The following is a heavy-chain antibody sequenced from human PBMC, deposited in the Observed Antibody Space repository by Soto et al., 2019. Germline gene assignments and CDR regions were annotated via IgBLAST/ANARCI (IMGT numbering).Heavy chain of an antibody. CDR3: ARVVAAGTWFDP. Sequence: SQTLSLTCAISGDSVSSNSTAWNWIRQSPSRGLEWLGRTYYRSKWYNDYAVSVKRRITINPDTSKNQFSLQLNSVTPEDTAVYYCARVVAAGTWFDPGGQGTLVTVAS. CDR2: TYYRSKWYN. CDR1: GDSVSSNSTA. J-gene: IGHJ5*02. D-gene: IGHD6-13*01. V-gene: IGHV6-1*01.